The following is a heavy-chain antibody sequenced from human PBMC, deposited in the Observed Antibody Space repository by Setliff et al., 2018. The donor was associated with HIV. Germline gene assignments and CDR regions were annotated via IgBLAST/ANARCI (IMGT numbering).Heavy chain of an antibody. CDR3: ARGGVYYYDSSGWSMDY. J-gene: IGHJ4*02. V-gene: IGHV1-2*02. D-gene: IGHD3-22*01. CDR1: GYRFTDFY. CDR2: INPKSGAT. Sequence: ASVKVSCKTFGYRFTDFYVNWVRQAPGQGLEWMGWINPKSGATKNAQKFQGRVTMTRDTSISTVYMELSSLRSEDTAVYYCARGGVYYYDSSGWSMDYWGQGTLVTVSS.